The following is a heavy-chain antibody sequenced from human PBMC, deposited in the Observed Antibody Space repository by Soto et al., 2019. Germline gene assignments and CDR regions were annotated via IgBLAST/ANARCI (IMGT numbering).Heavy chain of an antibody. CDR2: INSDGSST. D-gene: IGHD7-27*01. CDR1: GFTFISYW. J-gene: IGHJ4*02. CDR3: ASSLLTPFDY. V-gene: IGHV3-74*01. Sequence: GGSLRLSCAASGFTFISYWMHWIRQAPGKGLVWVSRINSDGSSTNYADSVKGRFTISRDNAKNTLYLQMNSLRAEDTAVYYCASSLLTPFDYWGQGTLVTVSS.